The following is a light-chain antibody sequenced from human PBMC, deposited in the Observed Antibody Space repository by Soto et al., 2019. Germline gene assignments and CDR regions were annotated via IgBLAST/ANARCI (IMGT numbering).Light chain of an antibody. Sequence: EIVMTQSPATLSVSPGERVTLSCRASQSVSNNLAWYQQKPGQAPRLLIYGASTRATGFPTRFSGSGSGTEFTLTISSLQSEDFAVYYCQQYNNWPWTFGQGTKVELK. CDR1: QSVSNN. CDR3: QQYNNWPWT. J-gene: IGKJ1*01. V-gene: IGKV3-15*01. CDR2: GAS.